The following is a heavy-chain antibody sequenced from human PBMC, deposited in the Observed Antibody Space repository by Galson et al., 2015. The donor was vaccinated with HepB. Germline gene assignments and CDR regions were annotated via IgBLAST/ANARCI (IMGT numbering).Heavy chain of an antibody. CDR2: IYYSGSA. CDR3: AGVRVWFGESPYTSFDN. Sequence: TLSLTCAVSGGSISSSDYHWSWIRQPPGKGLEWIGYIYYSGSAFYNPSLKSRVTISVDTSRDQFSLRLSSVSAADTAVYFCAGVRVWFGESPYTSFDNWGQGTLVTVSS. J-gene: IGHJ4*02. D-gene: IGHD3-10*01. V-gene: IGHV4-30-4*01. CDR1: GGSISSSDYH.